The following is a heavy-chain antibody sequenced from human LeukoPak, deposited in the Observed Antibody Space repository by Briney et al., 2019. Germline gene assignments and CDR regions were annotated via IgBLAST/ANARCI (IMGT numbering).Heavy chain of an antibody. V-gene: IGHV4-4*02. CDR3: ARDSSRVARGYFDY. CDR1: GGSISSDNW. D-gene: IGHD6-6*01. J-gene: IGHJ4*02. Sequence: SETLSLTCAVSGGSISSDNWWSWVRQPPGKGLEWIGEIYHSGATNYDSSLKSRLTISVDESKNQFFLKLSSVTAADTAVYYCARDSSRVARGYFDYWGQGTLVTVSS. CDR2: IYHSGAT.